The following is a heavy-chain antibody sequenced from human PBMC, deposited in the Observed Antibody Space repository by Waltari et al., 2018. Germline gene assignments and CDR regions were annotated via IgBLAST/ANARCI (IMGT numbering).Heavy chain of an antibody. J-gene: IGHJ6*02. V-gene: IGHV1-69*01. D-gene: IGHD3-3*01. CDR2: IIPIFGTA. CDR3: ARRRFGYGMDV. CDR1: GGTFSSYA. Sequence: QVQLVQSGAEVKKPGSSVTVSCKASGGTFSSYATSWVRQAPGQGLEWMGGIIPIFGTANYAQKFQGRVTITADECTSTAYMELSSLRSEDTAVYYCARRRFGYGMDVWGQGTTVTVSS.